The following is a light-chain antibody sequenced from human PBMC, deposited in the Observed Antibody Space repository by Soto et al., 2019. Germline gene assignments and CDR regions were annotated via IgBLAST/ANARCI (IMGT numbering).Light chain of an antibody. J-gene: IGKJ4*01. CDR1: QSLNNY. CDR2: DAS. Sequence: DIQMTQSPSTLSASVGDRVTITCRASQSLNNYLAWYQQKPGKAPKLLIYDASSLESGVPSRFSGSGSGTEFTLTISSLQPDDFATYYCQQYNHYSGLTFGGGTKVDIK. V-gene: IGKV1-5*01. CDR3: QQYNHYSGLT.